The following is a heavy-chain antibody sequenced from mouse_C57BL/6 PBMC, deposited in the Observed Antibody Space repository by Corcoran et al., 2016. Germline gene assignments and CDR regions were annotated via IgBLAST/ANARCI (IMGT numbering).Heavy chain of an antibody. D-gene: IGHD1-1*01. CDR2: IYPGSGST. J-gene: IGHJ3*01. CDR1: GYTFTSYW. CDR3: ARNPNFDYGSSYGGFAY. Sequence: QVQLQQPGAELVQPGASVKMSCKASGYTFTSYWITWVKPRPGQGLEWIGDIYPGSGSTNYNEKFKSKATLTGDTSSSTAYMQLSSLTSEDSAVYYCARNPNFDYGSSYGGFAYWGQGTLVTVSA. V-gene: IGHV1-55*01.